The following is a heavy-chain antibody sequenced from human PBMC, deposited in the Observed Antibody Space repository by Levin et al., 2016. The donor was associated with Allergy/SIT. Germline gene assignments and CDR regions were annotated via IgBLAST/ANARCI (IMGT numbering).Heavy chain of an antibody. J-gene: IGHJ6*02. Sequence: SETLSLTCTVSGGSVSSGSYYWSWIRQPPGKGLEWIGYIYYSGSTNYNPSLKSRVTISVDTSKNQFSLKLSSVTAADTAVYYCARDLDGLGMIGYYYYGMDVWGQGTTVTVSS. V-gene: IGHV4-61*01. CDR2: IYYSGST. CDR1: GGSVSSGSYY. D-gene: IGHD7-27*01. CDR3: ARDLDGLGMIGYYYYGMDV.